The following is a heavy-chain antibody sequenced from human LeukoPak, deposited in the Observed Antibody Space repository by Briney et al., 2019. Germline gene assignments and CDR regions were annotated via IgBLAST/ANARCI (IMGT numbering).Heavy chain of an antibody. CDR1: GFTFSGYW. Sequence: GGSLRLSCAASGFTFSGYWMHWVRQAPGKGLVWVSRISSDGSSTRYADSVKGRFTISRDNAENTLYLQMNSLRAEDTAVYYCGRFWRGVDSFYFYMDVWGKGTTVTVSS. V-gene: IGHV3-74*01. J-gene: IGHJ6*03. D-gene: IGHD3-3*01. CDR3: GRFWRGVDSFYFYMDV. CDR2: ISSDGSST.